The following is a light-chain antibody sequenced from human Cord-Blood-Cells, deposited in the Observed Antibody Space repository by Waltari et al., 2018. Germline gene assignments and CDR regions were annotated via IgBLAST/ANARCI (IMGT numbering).Light chain of an antibody. CDR3: AAWDDSLNGWV. CDR2: SNN. J-gene: IGLJ3*02. Sequence: QSVLTQPPSASGTPGQRVTISCSGRSSNIGSNTVTWYQQLPETATKLLIYSNNQRPSGVPDRFSGAKSGTSASLAISGLQSEDEADYYCAAWDDSLNGWVFGGGTKLTVL. V-gene: IGLV1-44*01. CDR1: SSNIGSNT.